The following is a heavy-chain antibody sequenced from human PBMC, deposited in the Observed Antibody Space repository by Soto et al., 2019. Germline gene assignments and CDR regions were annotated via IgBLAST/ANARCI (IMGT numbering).Heavy chain of an antibody. CDR1: GYTFTSYD. CDR3: AREYSSGGAKD. D-gene: IGHD6-19*01. J-gene: IGHJ4*02. V-gene: IGHV1-8*01. CDR2: MNPNSGNT. Sequence: QVQLVQSGAEVKKPGASVKVSCKASGYTFTSYDINWVRQATGQGLEWMGWMNPNSGNTGNAQKFQGRVTMTRNTSLSTAYMGPSSSRSEDTALFDCAREYSSGGAKDWGQGTRVSVSS.